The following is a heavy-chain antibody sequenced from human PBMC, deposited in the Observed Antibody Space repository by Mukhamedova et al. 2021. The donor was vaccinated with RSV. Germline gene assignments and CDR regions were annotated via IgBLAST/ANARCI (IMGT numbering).Heavy chain of an antibody. Sequence: QAPGKGPEWVANIKQDGSQKSYVDSVKGRFIISRDNAKNLLYMEMNNLRAEDTAVYYCAREGSGGFDFWGQGTLVTVPS. D-gene: IGHD3-10*01. V-gene: IGHV3-7*03. CDR2: IKQDGSQK. J-gene: IGHJ4*02. CDR3: AREGSGGFDF.